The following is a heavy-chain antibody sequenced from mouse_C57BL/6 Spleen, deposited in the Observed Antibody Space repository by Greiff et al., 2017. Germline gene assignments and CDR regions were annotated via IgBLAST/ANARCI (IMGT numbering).Heavy chain of an antibody. J-gene: IGHJ2*01. Sequence: VQLQQSGPELVKPGASVKISCKASGYTFTDYYMNWVKQSHGKSLEWIGDINPNNGGTSYNQKFKGKATLTVDKSSSTAYMELRSLTSEDSAVYYCARGRLLHYFDYWGQGTTLTVSS. CDR2: INPNNGGT. CDR3: ARGRLLHYFDY. V-gene: IGHV1-26*01. CDR1: GYTFTDYY. D-gene: IGHD1-1*01.